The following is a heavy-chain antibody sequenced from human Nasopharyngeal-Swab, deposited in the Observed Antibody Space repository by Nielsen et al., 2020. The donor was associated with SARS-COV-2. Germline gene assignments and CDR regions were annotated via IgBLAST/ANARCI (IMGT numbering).Heavy chain of an antibody. CDR2: IIPIFGTA. V-gene: IGHV1-69*13. D-gene: IGHD1-20*01. CDR3: ARDSGGPYNWNAGIYFDY. J-gene: IGHJ4*02. CDR1: GGTFSSYA. Sequence: SVKVSCKASGGTFSSYAISWVRQAPGQGLEWMGGIIPIFGTANYAQKFQGRVTITADESTSTAYMELSSLRSEDTAVYYCARDSGGPYNWNAGIYFDYWCQGTLVTVPS.